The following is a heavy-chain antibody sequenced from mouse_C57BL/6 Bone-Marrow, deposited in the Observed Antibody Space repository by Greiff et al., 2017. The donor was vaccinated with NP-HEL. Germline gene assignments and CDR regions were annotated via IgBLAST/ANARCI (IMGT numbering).Heavy chain of an antibody. J-gene: IGHJ3*01. CDR2: INPSNGGT. V-gene: IGHV1-53*01. CDR3: ARSGYYGSSSAWFAY. D-gene: IGHD1-1*01. CDR1: SYTFTSYW. Sequence: VQLQQPGTELVKPGASVKLSCKASSYTFTSYWMHWVKQRPGQGLEWIGNINPSNGGTNYNEKFKSKATLTVDKSSSTAYMQLSSLTSEDSAVYYCARSGYYGSSSAWFAYWGQGTLVTVSA.